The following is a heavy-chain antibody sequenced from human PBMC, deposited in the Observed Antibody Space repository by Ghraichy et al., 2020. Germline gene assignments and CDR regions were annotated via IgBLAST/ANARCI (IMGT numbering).Heavy chain of an antibody. CDR1: GYSISSGYY. D-gene: IGHD4-17*01. CDR3: ARFVTDYGDYVFDY. CDR2: IYHSGST. Sequence: SEILSLTCAVSGYSISSGYYWGWIRQPPGKGLEWIGSIYHSGSTYYNPSLKSRVTISVDTSKNQFSLKLSSVTAADTAVYYCARFVTDYGDYVFDYWGQGTLVTVSS. V-gene: IGHV4-38-2*01. J-gene: IGHJ4*02.